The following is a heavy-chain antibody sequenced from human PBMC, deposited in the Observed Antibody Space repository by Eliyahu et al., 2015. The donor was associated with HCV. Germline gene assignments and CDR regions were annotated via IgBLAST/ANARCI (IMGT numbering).Heavy chain of an antibody. D-gene: IGHD1-26*01. Sequence: EVQLVESGGGLVQPGGSLRLSCAASGFTFSSYAMHWVRQAPGKGLEYVSAISSNGGSTYYANSVKGRFTISRDNSKNTLYLQMGSLRAEDMAVYYCAREGHSGSYSDYWGQGTLVTVSS. CDR1: GFTFSSYA. J-gene: IGHJ4*02. V-gene: IGHV3-64*01. CDR2: ISSNGGST. CDR3: AREGHSGSYSDY.